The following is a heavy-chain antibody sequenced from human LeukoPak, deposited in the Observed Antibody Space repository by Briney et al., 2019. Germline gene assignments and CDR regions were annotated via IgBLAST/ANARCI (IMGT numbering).Heavy chain of an antibody. Sequence: PSETLSLTCTVSGGSISGYYWSWIRQPAGKGLEWMGRIYTSGSTNYNPSLRSRVSISVDKSKNQFSLILSSLTAADTAVYYCARGPDYSDSSGYFKSWGQGTLVTVSS. CDR3: ARGPDYSDSSGYFKS. J-gene: IGHJ5*02. CDR1: GGSISGYY. V-gene: IGHV4-4*07. CDR2: IYTSGST. D-gene: IGHD3-22*01.